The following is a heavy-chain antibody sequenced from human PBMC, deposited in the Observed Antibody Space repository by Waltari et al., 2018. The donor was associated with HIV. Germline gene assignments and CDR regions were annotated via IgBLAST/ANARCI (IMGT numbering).Heavy chain of an antibody. CDR3: ARACLLFWRGTN. D-gene: IGHD3-3*01. CDR1: GYTFTSYA. V-gene: IGHV7-4-1*02. CDR2: IDTDTGNP. J-gene: IGHJ4*02. Sequence: QVQLVQSGSELKKPGASVKVSCKDSGYTFTSYAMHRVPLAPGKGRGLMVWIDTDTGNPTYAQGVTARFVISLDTSVSTAYLQISSLRSEDTAVYFCARACLLFWRGTNWGQGTLVTVSS.